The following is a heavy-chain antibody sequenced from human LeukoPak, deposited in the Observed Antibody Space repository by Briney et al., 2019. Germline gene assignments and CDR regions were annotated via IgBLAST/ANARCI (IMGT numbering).Heavy chain of an antibody. CDR3: AKDLSHCGGDCYPDAFDI. D-gene: IGHD2-21*02. J-gene: IGHJ3*02. CDR2: ISGSDGST. CDR1: GFTFSNYA. V-gene: IGHV3-23*01. Sequence: GGSLRLSCAASGFTFSNYAMSWVRQAPGKGLEWVSGISGSDGSTYYADSVKGRFTISRDNSKNTLYLQMNSLRAEDTAVYYCAKDLSHCGGDCYPDAFDIWGQGTMVTVSS.